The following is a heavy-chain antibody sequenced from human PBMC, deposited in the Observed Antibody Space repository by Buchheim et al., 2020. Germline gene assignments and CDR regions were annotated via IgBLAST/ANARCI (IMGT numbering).Heavy chain of an antibody. CDR1: GGSISSSSYY. CDR3: ARRARYHYNWFDP. J-gene: IGHJ5*02. V-gene: IGHV4-39*01. CDR2: IYYSGST. D-gene: IGHD1-20*01. Sequence: QLQLQESGPGLVKPSETLSLTCTASGGSISSSSYYWGWIRQPPGKGLEWIGSIYYSGSTYYNPSLKSRVTISVDTSKNQFSLKLSSVTAADTAVYYCARRARYHYNWFDPWGQGTL.